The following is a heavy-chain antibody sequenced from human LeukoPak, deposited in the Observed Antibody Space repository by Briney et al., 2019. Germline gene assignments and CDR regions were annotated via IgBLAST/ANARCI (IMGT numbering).Heavy chain of an antibody. CDR3: ARVRRNYYDSSGFDY. V-gene: IGHV3-23*01. Sequence: GGSLRLSCAASGFTFSSFAMSWVRQAPGKGLEWVSAISGSGGSTYYADSVKGRFTISRDNSKNTLYLQMNSLRAEDTAVYYCARVRRNYYDSSGFDYWGQGTLVTVSS. D-gene: IGHD3-22*01. CDR1: GFTFSSFA. J-gene: IGHJ4*02. CDR2: ISGSGGST.